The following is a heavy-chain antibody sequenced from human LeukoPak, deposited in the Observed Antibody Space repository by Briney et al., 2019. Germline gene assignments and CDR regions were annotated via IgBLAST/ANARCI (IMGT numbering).Heavy chain of an antibody. CDR2: ISSSSSTI. CDR3: ARRGDVYCSSTSCYGPFDY. Sequence: GGALRLSCAASGFTFSSYSMNWVRQAPGKGLEWVSYISSSSSTIYYADSVKGRFTISRVNAKNSLYLQMNSLRAEDTAVYYCARRGDVYCSSTSCYGPFDYWGQGTLVTVSS. V-gene: IGHV3-48*04. J-gene: IGHJ4*02. D-gene: IGHD2-2*01. CDR1: GFTFSSYS.